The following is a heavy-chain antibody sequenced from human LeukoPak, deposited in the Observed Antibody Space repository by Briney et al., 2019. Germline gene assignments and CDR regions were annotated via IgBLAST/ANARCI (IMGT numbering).Heavy chain of an antibody. J-gene: IGHJ4*02. V-gene: IGHV4-4*02. D-gene: IGHD6-19*01. Sequence: PSETLSLTCAVSGGSISSSNWWSWVRQPPGKGLEWIGEIYHSGSTNYNPSLKSRVTISVDTSKNQFSLKLSSVTAADTAVYYCARLWYSSGWLDYWGEGTVVTVSS. CDR1: GGSISSSNW. CDR2: IYHSGST. CDR3: ARLWYSSGWLDY.